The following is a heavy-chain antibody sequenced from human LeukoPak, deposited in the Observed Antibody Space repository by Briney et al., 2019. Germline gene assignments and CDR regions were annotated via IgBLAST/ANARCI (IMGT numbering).Heavy chain of an antibody. D-gene: IGHD6-19*01. CDR2: IRYDGSNK. CDR3: AFPGGSGWSFDY. J-gene: IGHJ4*02. CDR1: GFTFSSYG. V-gene: IGHV3-30*02. Sequence: SGGSLRLSCAACGFTFSSYGMHWVRQAPGKGLEWVAFIRYDGSNKYYADSVKGRFTISRDNSKNTLYLQMKSLRAEDTAVYYCAFPGGSGWSFDYWGQGTLVTVSS.